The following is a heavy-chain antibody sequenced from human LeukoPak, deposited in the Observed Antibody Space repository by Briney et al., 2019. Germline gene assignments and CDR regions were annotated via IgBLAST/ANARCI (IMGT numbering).Heavy chain of an antibody. V-gene: IGHV4-34*01. CDR1: GGSFSGYY. D-gene: IGHD2-15*01. CDR2: INHSGST. CDR3: ARGLGRDCSGGSCYSLYYYYYGMDV. Sequence: SETLSLTCAVYGGSFSGYYWSWIRQPPGKGLEWIGEINHSGSTNYNPSLKSRVTISVDTSKNQFSLKLSPVTAADTAVYYCARGLGRDCSGGSCYSLYYYYYGMDVWGQGTTVTVSS. J-gene: IGHJ6*02.